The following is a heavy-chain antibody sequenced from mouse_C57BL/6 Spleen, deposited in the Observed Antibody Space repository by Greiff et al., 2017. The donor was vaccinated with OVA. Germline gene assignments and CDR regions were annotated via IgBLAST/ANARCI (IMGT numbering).Heavy chain of an antibody. D-gene: IGHD2-2*01. CDR3: ARCGYYGYFDV. J-gene: IGHJ1*03. Sequence: EVKLVESGGGLVKPGGSLKLSCAASGFTFSDYGMHWVRQAPEKGLEWVAYISSGSSTIYYADTVKGRFTISRDNAKNTLFLQMTSLRSEDTAMYYCARCGYYGYFDVWGTGTTVTVSS. CDR1: GFTFSDYG. V-gene: IGHV5-17*01. CDR2: ISSGSSTI.